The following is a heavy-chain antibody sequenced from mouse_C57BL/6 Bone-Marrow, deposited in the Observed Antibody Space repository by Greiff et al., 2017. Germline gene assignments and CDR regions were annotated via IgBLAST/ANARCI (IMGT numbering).Heavy chain of an antibody. CDR3: ATWFAY. Sequence: EVKLVESGGGLVKPGGSLKLSCAASGFTFSDYGMHWVRQAPEKGLEWVAYISSGSSTIYYAATVKGRFTISRDNAKNTLFLQMTSMRSEDTAMYYCATWFAYWGQGTLVTVSA. V-gene: IGHV5-17*01. CDR1: GFTFSDYG. J-gene: IGHJ3*01. CDR2: ISSGSSTI.